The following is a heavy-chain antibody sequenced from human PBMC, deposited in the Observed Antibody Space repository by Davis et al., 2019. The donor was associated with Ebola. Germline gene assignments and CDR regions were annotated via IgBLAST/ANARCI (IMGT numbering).Heavy chain of an antibody. Sequence: PSDTLSLPCTVTRRSISSSRYYWGWIRQPPGKGLEWIGCIYYSGSTYYNPSHKSRVTISVDTTKNQFSRKLSSVTAADTAVYYCARRHTDFDHWGQGTLVTVSS. CDR2: IYYSGST. D-gene: IGHD5-18*01. CDR3: ARRHTDFDH. CDR1: RRSISSSRYY. J-gene: IGHJ4*02. V-gene: IGHV4-39*01.